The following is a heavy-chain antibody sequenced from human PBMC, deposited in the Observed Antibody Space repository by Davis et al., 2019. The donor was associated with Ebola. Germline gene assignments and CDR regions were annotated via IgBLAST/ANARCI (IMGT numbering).Heavy chain of an antibody. CDR3: VKVTGPAHFDY. Sequence: GESLKISCVASGFTFSSYSMNWVRQAPGKGLEYVSAISSNGGSTYYADSVKGRFTISRDNSKNTLYLQMSSLRAEDTAVYYCVKVTGPAHFDYWGQGTLVTVSS. V-gene: IGHV3-64D*08. CDR2: ISSNGGST. J-gene: IGHJ4*02. D-gene: IGHD3-9*01. CDR1: GFTFSSYS.